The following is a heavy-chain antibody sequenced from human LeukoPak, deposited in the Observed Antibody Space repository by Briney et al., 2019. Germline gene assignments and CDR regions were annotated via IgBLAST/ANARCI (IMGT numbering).Heavy chain of an antibody. V-gene: IGHV1-2*06. CDR2: INPNSGGT. J-gene: IGHJ5*02. D-gene: IGHD1-7*01. Sequence: ASVQVSCKASGYTFTGYYMHWVRQAPGQGLEWTGRINPNSGGTNYAQKFQGRVTMTRDTSISTAYMELSRLRSDDTAVYYCARGGRITGTTTQPVDPWGQGTLVTVSS. CDR1: GYTFTGYY. CDR3: ARGGRITGTTTQPVDP.